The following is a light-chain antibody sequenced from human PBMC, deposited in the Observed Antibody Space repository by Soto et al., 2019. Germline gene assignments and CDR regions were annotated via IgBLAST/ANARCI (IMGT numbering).Light chain of an antibody. CDR3: SSYTITNTLEVL. V-gene: IGLV2-14*01. CDR1: NSDVGGYNH. J-gene: IGLJ2*01. Sequence: QSVLTQPASVSGSPGQSITISCTGTNSDVGGYNHVSWYQQRPGEAPKLMIYGVSNRPSGISNRFSGSKSGNTASLTISGLQAEDEADYCCSSYTITNTLEVLFGGGTKLTVL. CDR2: GVS.